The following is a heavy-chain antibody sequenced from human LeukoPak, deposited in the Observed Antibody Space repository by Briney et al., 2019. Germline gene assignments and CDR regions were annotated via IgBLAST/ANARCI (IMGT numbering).Heavy chain of an antibody. CDR1: GYSFTSYW. Sequence: KPGESLKISCKGSGYSFTSYWIGWVRQMPGKGLEWMGIIYPGDSDTRYSPSFQGQDTISADKSISTAYLQWSSLKASDTAMYYCARSNYYDSSGYYYAGYWGQGTLVTVSS. CDR3: ARSNYYDSSGYYYAGY. D-gene: IGHD3-22*01. V-gene: IGHV5-51*03. J-gene: IGHJ4*02. CDR2: IYPGDSDT.